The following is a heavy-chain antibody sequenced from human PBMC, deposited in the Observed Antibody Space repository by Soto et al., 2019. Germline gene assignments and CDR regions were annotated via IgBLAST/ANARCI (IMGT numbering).Heavy chain of an antibody. CDR3: ARDRIAAAGTEYYYYYGMDV. CDR1: GGSISSGGYY. Sequence: SETLSLTCTVSGGSISSGGYYWSWIRQHPGKGLEWIGYICYSGSTYYNPSLKSRVTISVDTSKNQFSLKLSSVTAADTAVYYCARDRIAAAGTEYYYYYGMDVWGQGTTVTVSS. D-gene: IGHD6-13*01. J-gene: IGHJ6*02. CDR2: ICYSGST. V-gene: IGHV4-31*03.